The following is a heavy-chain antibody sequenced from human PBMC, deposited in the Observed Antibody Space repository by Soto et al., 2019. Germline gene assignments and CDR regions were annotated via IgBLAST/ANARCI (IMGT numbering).Heavy chain of an antibody. CDR2: ISYDGSNK. CDR3: ARDPGLDYRGWFDP. D-gene: IGHD4-4*01. V-gene: IGHV3-30-3*01. J-gene: IGHJ5*02. CDR1: GFTFSSYA. Sequence: QVQLVESGGGVVQPGRSLRLSCAASGFTFSSYAMHWVRQAPGKGLEWVAVISYDGSNKYYADSVKGRFTISRDNSKKTLYLQMNSLRAEDTAVYYCARDPGLDYRGWFDPWGQGTLVTVSS.